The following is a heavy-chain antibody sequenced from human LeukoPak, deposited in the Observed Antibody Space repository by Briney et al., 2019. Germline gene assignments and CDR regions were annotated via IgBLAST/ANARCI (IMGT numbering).Heavy chain of an antibody. D-gene: IGHD5-18*01. CDR2: INPNSGGT. CDR3: ARDQDTAMVQYYYYYYMDV. CDR1: GYTFTGYY. Sequence: GASVKVSCKASGYTFTGYYMHWVRQAPGQGLEWMGWINPNSGGTNYAQKFQGRVTMTRDTSISTAYMELSRLRSDDTAVYYCARDQDTAMVQYYYYYYMDVWGKGTTVTVSS. V-gene: IGHV1-2*02. J-gene: IGHJ6*03.